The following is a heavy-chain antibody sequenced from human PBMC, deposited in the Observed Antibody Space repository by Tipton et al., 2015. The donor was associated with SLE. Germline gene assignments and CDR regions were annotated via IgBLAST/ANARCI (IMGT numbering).Heavy chain of an antibody. V-gene: IGHV4-4*08. Sequence: GLVKPSETLSLTCTASGDSISTYYWSWIRQTPGKGLEWIGYIYNIGGTNYNPSLMGRVSMSMDTSKNQFFLKLNSVTAADTAIYYCARKKTVGRYNYFDPWGQGTLVTVSS. CDR3: ARKKTVGRYNYFDP. J-gene: IGHJ5*02. CDR2: IYNIGGT. D-gene: IGHD1-14*01. CDR1: GDSISTYY.